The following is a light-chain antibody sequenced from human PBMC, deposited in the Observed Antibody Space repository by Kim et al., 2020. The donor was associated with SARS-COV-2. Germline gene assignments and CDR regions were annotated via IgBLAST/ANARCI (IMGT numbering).Light chain of an antibody. J-gene: IGLJ3*02. CDR1: GIGMKS. Sequence: APGKAATIPCGGSGIGMKSVHWYQQRPGQAPLLVIYYDSDRPSGIPERFSGSNSGNTATLTISRVDAGDEADYYCQVWDSSSHHLVFGGGTQLTVL. CDR2: YDS. V-gene: IGLV3-21*04. CDR3: QVWDSSSHHLV.